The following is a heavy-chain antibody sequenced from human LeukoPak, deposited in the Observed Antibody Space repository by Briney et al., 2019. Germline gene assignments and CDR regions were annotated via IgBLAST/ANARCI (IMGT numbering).Heavy chain of an antibody. D-gene: IGHD1-14*01. CDR3: ARSNQADDY. CDR1: GFTFSSSW. Sequence: GGSLRLACATHGFTFSSSWIQSGPQVAGKWLGWVVRVNLVVRWTTYADCMKGRFTISRDNAKNPMYLQTDSLSAEDTAIYYCARSNQADDYWGQGTLVTVSS. CDR2: VNLVVRWT. J-gene: IGHJ4*02. V-gene: IGHV3-74*01.